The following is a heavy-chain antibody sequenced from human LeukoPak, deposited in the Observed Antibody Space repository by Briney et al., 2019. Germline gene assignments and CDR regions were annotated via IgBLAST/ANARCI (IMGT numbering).Heavy chain of an antibody. CDR2: FDPEDGET. V-gene: IGHV1-24*01. D-gene: IGHD2-2*01. Sequence: GASVKVSCKVSGYTLTELSMHWVRQAPGKGLDWMGGFDPEDGETIYAQKFQGRVTMTEDTSTDTAYMELSSPRSEDTAVYYCALLGYCSSTSCYADPNWFDPWGQGTLVTVSS. CDR1: GYTLTELS. J-gene: IGHJ5*02. CDR3: ALLGYCSSTSCYADPNWFDP.